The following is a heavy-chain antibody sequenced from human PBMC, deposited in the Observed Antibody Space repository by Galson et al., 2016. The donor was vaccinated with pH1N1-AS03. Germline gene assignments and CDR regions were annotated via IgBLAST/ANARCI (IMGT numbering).Heavy chain of an antibody. CDR2: FKSKLSGGTI. CDR1: GVSGVTFSDAW. D-gene: IGHD5-24*01. Sequence: SLRLSCAVSGVSGVTFSDAWMSWVRQAPGKGLEWVARFKSKLSGGTIDYAAPVKGRFIVSRDDSRNTVHLQMNGLKTEDTAVYYCSMATGRTDFDYWGQGTLITVSS. J-gene: IGHJ4*02. V-gene: IGHV3-15*01. CDR3: SMATGRTDFDY.